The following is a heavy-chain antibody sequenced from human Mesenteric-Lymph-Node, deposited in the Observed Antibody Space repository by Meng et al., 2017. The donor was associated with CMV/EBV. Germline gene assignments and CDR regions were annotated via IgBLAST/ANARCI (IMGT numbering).Heavy chain of an antibody. Sequence: TCTVSAGSINSGGYYWTWVRQHPGKGLEWLGYIYYSGATYYNPSLKGRLTISRDTSKNQFSLRLDSVTAADTAIYYCASSAYYYRLDSWGQGTLVTVSS. V-gene: IGHV4-31*03. D-gene: IGHD3-22*01. CDR1: AGSINSGGYY. J-gene: IGHJ4*02. CDR3: ASSAYYYRLDS. CDR2: IYYSGAT.